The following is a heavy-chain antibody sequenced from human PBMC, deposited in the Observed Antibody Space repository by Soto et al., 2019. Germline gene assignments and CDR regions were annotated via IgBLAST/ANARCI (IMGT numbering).Heavy chain of an antibody. J-gene: IGHJ4*02. CDR1: GFTFSSYE. V-gene: IGHV3-48*03. Sequence: PVGSLRLSCAASGFTFSSYEMNWVRQAPGKGLEWVSYISSSGSTIYYADSVKGRFTISRDNAKNSLYLQMNSLRAEDTAVYYCARAGWQSDYWGQGTLVTVSS. D-gene: IGHD3-9*01. CDR2: ISSSGSTI. CDR3: ARAGWQSDY.